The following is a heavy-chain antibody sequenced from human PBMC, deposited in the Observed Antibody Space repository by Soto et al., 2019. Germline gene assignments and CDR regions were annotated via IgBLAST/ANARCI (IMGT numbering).Heavy chain of an antibody. CDR3: ARSTYDFWKRSYYYPMDV. J-gene: IGHJ6*02. V-gene: IGHV1-3*01. Sequence: QVQLVQSGAEVKKPGASARISCKPSGYTFTDHAVHWVRQAPGQRLEWLGWINAGNGNSKYSQRFQGRVTITRDTSASTAYMELSSLRSEDTAVYYCARSTYDFWKRSYYYPMDVWGQGTTVTVSS. D-gene: IGHD3-3*01. CDR1: GYTFTDHA. CDR2: INAGNGNS.